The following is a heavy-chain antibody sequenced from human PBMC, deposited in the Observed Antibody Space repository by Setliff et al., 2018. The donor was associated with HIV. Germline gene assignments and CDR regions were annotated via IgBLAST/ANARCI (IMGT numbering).Heavy chain of an antibody. CDR3: VRRTDYNGSGSESSFDY. CDR2: FYHGGST. Sequence: SETLSLTCAVSGSSIRGAYYWGWIRQPPGKGLEWIGSFYHGGSTLYNPSLRSRVTISVDTSKNHFSLILTSVTAADTAVYYCVRRTDYNGSGSESSFDYWGQGTLVTVSS. V-gene: IGHV4-38-2*01. D-gene: IGHD3-10*01. CDR1: GSSIRGAYY. J-gene: IGHJ4*02.